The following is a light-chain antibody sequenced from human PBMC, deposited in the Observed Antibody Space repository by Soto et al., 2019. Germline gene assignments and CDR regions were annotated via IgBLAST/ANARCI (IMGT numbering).Light chain of an antibody. V-gene: IGLV2-14*01. CDR1: SSDVGGYKY. J-gene: IGLJ2*01. Sequence: QSALTQPASVSGSPGQSLPISCAGVSSDVGGYKYVSWYQQHPGKAPKLMIFEVNNRPSVVSSRFSGSESGNTASLTISDLQAEDEADYYCSLYTSSRSLVFGGGTQLTVL. CDR3: SLYTSSRSLV. CDR2: EVN.